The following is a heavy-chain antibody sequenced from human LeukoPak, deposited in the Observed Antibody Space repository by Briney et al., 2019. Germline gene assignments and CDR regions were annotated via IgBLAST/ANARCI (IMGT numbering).Heavy chain of an antibody. Sequence: GRSPRLSCAASGFTFSSYAMHWVRQAPGKGLEWVAVISYDGSNKYYADSVKGRFTISRDNSKNTLYLQMNSLRAEDTAVYYCARFVTDYRGQGTLVTVSS. J-gene: IGHJ4*02. CDR1: GFTFSSYA. CDR2: ISYDGSNK. V-gene: IGHV3-30*01. CDR3: ARFVTDY.